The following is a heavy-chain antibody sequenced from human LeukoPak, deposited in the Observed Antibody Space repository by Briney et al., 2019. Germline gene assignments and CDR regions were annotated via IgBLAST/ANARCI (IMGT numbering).Heavy chain of an antibody. J-gene: IGHJ4*02. CDR2: ITSDGSST. CDR1: GFTFNRYW. Sequence: GGSLRLSCAASGFTFNRYWMQWVRQAPGKGLVWVSHITSDGSSTSYADSVKGRFTTSRDNAKSTLYLQMNSLRAEDTAVYYCVRDNYGVGYWGQGTLVTVSS. V-gene: IGHV3-74*01. D-gene: IGHD3-10*01. CDR3: VRDNYGVGY.